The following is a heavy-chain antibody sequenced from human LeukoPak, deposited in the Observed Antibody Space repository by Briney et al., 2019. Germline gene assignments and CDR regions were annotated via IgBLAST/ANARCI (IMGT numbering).Heavy chain of an antibody. Sequence: SETLSLTCTVSGGSISTYYWSWIRQPPGKGLEWIAYIYYSGSTNYNPSLKSRVTISVDTSKNQFSLKLSSVTAADTAVHYCARFSNNYDILTGYPMYYFDYWGQGTLVTVSS. CDR1: GGSISTYY. D-gene: IGHD3-9*01. J-gene: IGHJ4*02. CDR2: IYYSGST. V-gene: IGHV4-59*01. CDR3: ARFSNNYDILTGYPMYYFDY.